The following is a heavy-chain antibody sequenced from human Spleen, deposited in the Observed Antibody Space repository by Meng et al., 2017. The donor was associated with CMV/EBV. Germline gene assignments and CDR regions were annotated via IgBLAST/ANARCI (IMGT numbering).Heavy chain of an antibody. V-gene: IGHV1-2*02. J-gene: IGHJ6*02. CDR2: IDPNSGGT. Sequence: YTFTDYYVHWVRQAPGQGLEWMAWIDPNSGGTNSALKFQGRVTMTRDTSIRTAYMELNSLRSDDTAVYFCARTYAGSSLYYFYGMDVWGQGTLVTVSS. D-gene: IGHD2-2*01. CDR1: YTFTDYY. CDR3: ARTYAGSSLYYFYGMDV.